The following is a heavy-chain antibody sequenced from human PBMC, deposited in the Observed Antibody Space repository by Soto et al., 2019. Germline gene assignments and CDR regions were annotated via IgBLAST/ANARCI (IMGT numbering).Heavy chain of an antibody. D-gene: IGHD3-10*01. CDR2: IYYSGST. Sequence: PSETLSLTCTVSGGSISSYYWSWIRQPPGKGLEWIGYIYYSGSTNYNPSLKSRVTISVDTSKNQFSLKLSSVTAADTAVYYCARGNAYGSGSSARYYYYYYYMDVWGKGTTVTVSS. V-gene: IGHV4-59*01. CDR1: GGSISSYY. CDR3: ARGNAYGSGSSARYYYYYYYMDV. J-gene: IGHJ6*03.